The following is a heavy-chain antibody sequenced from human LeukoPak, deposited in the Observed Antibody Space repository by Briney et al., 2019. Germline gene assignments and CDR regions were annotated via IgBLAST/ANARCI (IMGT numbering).Heavy chain of an antibody. V-gene: IGHV5-51*01. J-gene: IGHJ4*02. CDR2: IYHGDSDT. CDR1: GYRFISYW. Sequence: GESLKISCKGSGYRFISYWIGWVRQMPGKGLEWMGIIYHGDSDTRYSPSFQGLVAISADKSISTAYLQWSSLKASDTAMYFCARRDGSGSPHFDYWGQGTLVTVSS. CDR3: ARRDGSGSPHFDY. D-gene: IGHD3-10*01.